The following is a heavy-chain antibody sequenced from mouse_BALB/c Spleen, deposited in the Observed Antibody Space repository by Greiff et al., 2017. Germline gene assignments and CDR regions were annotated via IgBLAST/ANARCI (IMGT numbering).Heavy chain of an antibody. CDR1: GFTFSSFG. CDR3: ARSYGYDGGSFDY. Sequence: EVKLVESGGGLVQPGGSRKLSCAASGFTFSSFGMHWVRQAPAKGLEWVAYISSGSSTIYYADKVKGRFTISRDNPNHTLFLQMTSRRSEDTAMYYSARSYGYDGGSFDYWGQGTTPTVSA. V-gene: IGHV5-17*02. J-gene: IGHJ2*01. CDR2: ISSGSSTI. D-gene: IGHD2-2*01.